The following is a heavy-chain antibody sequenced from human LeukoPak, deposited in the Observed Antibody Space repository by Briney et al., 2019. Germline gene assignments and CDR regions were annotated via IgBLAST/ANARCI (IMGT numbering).Heavy chain of an antibody. J-gene: IGHJ6*02. CDR3: ARDRLRFLEKSYYYGMDV. Sequence: SSETLSLTCTVSGGPVTYTNYYWGWIRQPPGKGLQWIGVIYYNGKTYYNPSLKSRVTVAVDTSKNQFSLKLSSVTAADTAVYYCARDRLRFLEKSYYYGMDVWGQGTTVTVSS. CDR2: IYYNGKT. V-gene: IGHV4-39*02. D-gene: IGHD3-3*01. CDR1: GGPVTYTNYY.